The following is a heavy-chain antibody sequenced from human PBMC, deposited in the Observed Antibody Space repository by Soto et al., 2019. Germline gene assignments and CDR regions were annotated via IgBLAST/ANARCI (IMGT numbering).Heavy chain of an antibody. CDR2: IYYSGST. V-gene: IGHV4-59*01. CDR1: GGSISSYC. D-gene: IGHD2-8*01. J-gene: IGHJ6*02. CDR3: ARDIMGTNYYYYGMDV. Sequence: SETLSLTCTVSGGSISSYCWGWIRQPPGKGLEWIGYIYYSGSTNYNPSLKSRVTISVDTSKNQFSLKLSSVTAADTAVYYCARDIMGTNYYYYGMDVWGQGTTVTVSS.